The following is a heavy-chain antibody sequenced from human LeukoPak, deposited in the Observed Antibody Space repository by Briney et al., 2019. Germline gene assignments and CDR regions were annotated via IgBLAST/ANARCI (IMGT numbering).Heavy chain of an antibody. Sequence: GASVKVSCKASGGTFSSYAISWVRQAPGQGLEWMGGIIPIFGTANYAQKFQGRVTITADESTSTAYVELSSLRSEDTAVYYCARPGREYYYDSSGYYDHFDYWGQGTLVTVSS. CDR2: IIPIFGTA. CDR1: GGTFSSYA. CDR3: ARPGREYYYDSSGYYDHFDY. V-gene: IGHV1-69*13. J-gene: IGHJ4*02. D-gene: IGHD3-22*01.